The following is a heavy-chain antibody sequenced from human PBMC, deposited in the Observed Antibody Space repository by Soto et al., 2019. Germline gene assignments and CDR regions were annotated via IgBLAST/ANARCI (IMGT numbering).Heavy chain of an antibody. CDR2: ISSSSSNT. CDR3: ARVGSSSWYQAY. V-gene: IGHV3-11*06. D-gene: IGHD6-13*01. Sequence: QVQLVESGGGLVKPGGSLRLSCAASGFTFSDYYMSWIRQAPGKGLEWVSYISSSSSNTNYGDSVKGRFTISRENAKNSLYLQMNSLRAEDTAVYYCARVGSSSWYQAYWGQGTLVTVSS. J-gene: IGHJ4*02. CDR1: GFTFSDYY.